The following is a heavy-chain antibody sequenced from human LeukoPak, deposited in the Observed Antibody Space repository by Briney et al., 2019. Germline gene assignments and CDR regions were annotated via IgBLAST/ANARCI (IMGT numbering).Heavy chain of an antibody. CDR1: GFTFSSYG. D-gene: IGHD2-2*01. CDR2: IRYDGSNK. CDR3: AKVGDIVVVPSADYYMDV. J-gene: IGHJ6*03. V-gene: IGHV3-30*02. Sequence: GGSLRLSCAASGFTFSSYGMHWVRQAPGKGLEWVAFIRYDGSNKYYADSVKGRFTISRDNSKNMLYLQMNSLRAEDTAVYYCAKVGDIVVVPSADYYMDVWGKGTTVTVSS.